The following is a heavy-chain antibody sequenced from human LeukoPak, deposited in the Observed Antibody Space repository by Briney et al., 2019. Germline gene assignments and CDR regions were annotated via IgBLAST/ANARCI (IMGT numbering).Heavy chain of an antibody. Sequence: GGSLRLSCAASGFTFSSYSLNWVRQAPGKGLEWVSSISGSSSYIYYADSVKGRFTISRDNAKNSLYLQMNSLRAEDTAVYYCAKGSVLRYFDWSSPYYFDYWGQGTLVTVSS. CDR2: ISGSSSYI. J-gene: IGHJ4*02. CDR3: AKGSVLRYFDWSSPYYFDY. V-gene: IGHV3-21*04. D-gene: IGHD3-9*01. CDR1: GFTFSSYS.